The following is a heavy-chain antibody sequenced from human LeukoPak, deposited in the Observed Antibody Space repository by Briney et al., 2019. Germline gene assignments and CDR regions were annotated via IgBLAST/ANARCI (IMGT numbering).Heavy chain of an antibody. CDR1: GFTVDSNY. CDR2: IYTGGNT. J-gene: IGHJ4*02. V-gene: IGHV3-53*01. D-gene: IGHD6-19*01. CDR3: ARVDSSGWYFFDY. Sequence: GGSLRLSCAASGFTVDSNYLSWVRQAPGKGLEWVSTIYTGGNTYYAASVKGRFTISRDNSKNTLYLQMNSLRAEDTAVYYCARVDSSGWYFFDYWGQGTLVTVSS.